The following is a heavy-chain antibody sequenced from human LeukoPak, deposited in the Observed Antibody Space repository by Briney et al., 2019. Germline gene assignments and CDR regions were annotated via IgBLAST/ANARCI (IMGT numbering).Heavy chain of an antibody. J-gene: IGHJ4*02. CDR2: ISGCGGST. CDR3: AKAPPKGYDFWSGYSHFDY. Sequence: PGGSLRLSCAAYGFTFSRYAMSWVRQAAGRGMEWVSAISGCGGSTYYADSVKGRFTISRDNSKNTLYLQMNSLRAEDTAVYYCAKAPPKGYDFWSGYSHFDYWGQGTLVTVSS. V-gene: IGHV3-23*01. CDR1: GFTFSRYA. D-gene: IGHD3-3*01.